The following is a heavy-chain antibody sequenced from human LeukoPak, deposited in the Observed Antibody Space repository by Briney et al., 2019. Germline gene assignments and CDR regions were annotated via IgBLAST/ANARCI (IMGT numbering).Heavy chain of an antibody. CDR3: TTGIGPAGLEY. J-gene: IGHJ4*02. Sequence: GGSLRLSCAASGFGFSSAWMSWGRQAPGKGLEWVGRIKSITHGGTTDYAAAVKGRFTVSRDDSRNTVYLQMDSVKIEDAAVYYCTTGIGPAGLEYWGQGTLVTVSS. CDR1: GFGFSSAW. V-gene: IGHV3-15*01. CDR2: IKSITHGGTT. D-gene: IGHD2-2*01.